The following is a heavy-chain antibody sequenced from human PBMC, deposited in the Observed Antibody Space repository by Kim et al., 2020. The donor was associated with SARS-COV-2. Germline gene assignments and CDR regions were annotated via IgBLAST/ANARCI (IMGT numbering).Heavy chain of an antibody. Sequence: GGSLRLSCAASGFTFSSYSMNWVRQAPGKGLEWVSSISSSSSYIYYADSVKGRFTISRDNAKNSLYLQMNSLRAEDTAVYYCARDWGGYCSGRSCYYFDYSVRGSQVSVPS. D-gene: IGHD2-15*01. CDR2: ISSSSSYI. CDR3: ARDWGGYCSGRSCYYFDY. J-gene: IGHJ4*02. CDR1: GFTFSSYS. V-gene: IGHV3-21*01.